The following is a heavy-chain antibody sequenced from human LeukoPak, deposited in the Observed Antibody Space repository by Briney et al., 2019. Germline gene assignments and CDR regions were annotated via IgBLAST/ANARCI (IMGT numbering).Heavy chain of an antibody. CDR3: ARDSSVIAAASFFDY. V-gene: IGHV1-46*01. J-gene: IGHJ4*02. Sequence: ASAKVSCKASGYTFTSYYMHWVRQAPGQGLEWMGIINPSGGSTSYAQKFQGRVTMTRDTSTSTVYMELSSLRSEDTAVYYCARDSSVIAAASFFDYWGQGTLVTVSS. D-gene: IGHD6-13*01. CDR2: INPSGGST. CDR1: GYTFTSYY.